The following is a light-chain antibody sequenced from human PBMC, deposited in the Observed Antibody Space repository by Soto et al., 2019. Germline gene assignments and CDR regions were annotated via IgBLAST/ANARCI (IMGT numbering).Light chain of an antibody. J-gene: IGLJ2*01. V-gene: IGLV2-14*03. CDR1: SSDIGGYNY. CDR2: DVS. Sequence: QSALTQPASVSGSPGQSITITCTGSSSDIGGYNYVSWYQHYSGKAPKLMIYDVSNRPSGVSNRFSGSKSGNTASLTISGLQTEDEADYYCSSYTTSSTLLFGGGTKLTVL. CDR3: SSYTTSSTLL.